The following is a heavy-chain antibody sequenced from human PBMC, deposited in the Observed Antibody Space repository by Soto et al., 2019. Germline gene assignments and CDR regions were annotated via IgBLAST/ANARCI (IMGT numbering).Heavy chain of an antibody. J-gene: IGHJ5*02. CDR3: ARDLYDSSYSSSDIWFDP. V-gene: IGHV3-7*01. CDR1: GFTFSTYW. CDR2: IKQDGSEK. D-gene: IGHD6-6*01. Sequence: PGGSLRLSCAASGFTFSTYWMSWVRQAPGKGLEWVANIKQDGSEKYYVDSVKGRFTISRDNAKNSLYLQMDSLRAEDTAVYYCARDLYDSSYSSSDIWFDPWGQGTLVTVSS.